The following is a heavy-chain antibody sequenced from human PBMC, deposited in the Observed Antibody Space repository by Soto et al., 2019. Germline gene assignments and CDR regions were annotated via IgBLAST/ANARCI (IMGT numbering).Heavy chain of an antibody. V-gene: IGHV4-34*01. J-gene: IGHJ4*02. CDR2: INHSGST. CDR1: GGSFSGYY. D-gene: IGHD6-13*01. CDR3: AREISSSCYDY. Sequence: SETLSLTCAVYGGSFSGYYWSWIRQPPGKGLEWIGEINHSGSTNYNPSLKSRVTISVDTSKNQFSLKLSSVTAADTAVYYCAREISSSCYDYWGQGTLVTVSS.